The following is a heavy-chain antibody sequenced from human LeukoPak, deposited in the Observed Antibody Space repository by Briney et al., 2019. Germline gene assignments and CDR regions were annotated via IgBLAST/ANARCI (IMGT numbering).Heavy chain of an antibody. CDR2: IKSKTDGGTT. Sequence: PGGSLRLSCAASGFTFSSYAMSWVRQAPGKGLEWVGRIKSKTDGGTTEYAASVKGRFSMSRDDSRDTVYLQMNSLITEDTAVYYCATDLLDYWDQGTLVTVSS. V-gene: IGHV3-15*01. J-gene: IGHJ4*02. CDR1: GFTFSSYA. CDR3: ATDLLDY.